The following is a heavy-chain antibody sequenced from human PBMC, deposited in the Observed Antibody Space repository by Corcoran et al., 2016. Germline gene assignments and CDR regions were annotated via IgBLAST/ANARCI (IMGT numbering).Heavy chain of an antibody. Sequence: EVQLVQSGAEVKKPGESLKISCKASGYSFTNYWIGWVRQMAGKGLEWMGVIYPGDSDTRYSPSFQGQVTMSADKSISTAYLQWSSLKASATATYYCATSRYSYGYDPTLENWGQGTLVTVSS. J-gene: IGHJ4*02. V-gene: IGHV5-51*01. D-gene: IGHD5-18*01. CDR3: ATSRYSYGYDPTLEN. CDR1: GYSFTNYW. CDR2: IYPGDSDT.